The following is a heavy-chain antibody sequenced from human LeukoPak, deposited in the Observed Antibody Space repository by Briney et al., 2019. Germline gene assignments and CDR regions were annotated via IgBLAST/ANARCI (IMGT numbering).Heavy chain of an antibody. Sequence: SVKVSCKASGGTFSSYAISWVRQAPGQGLEWMGGIIPIFGTANYAQKFQGRVTITTDESTSTAYMELSSLRSEDTAVYYCVREPKDAFDIWGQGTMVTVSS. CDR2: IIPIFGTA. CDR1: GGTFSSYA. CDR3: VREPKDAFDI. V-gene: IGHV1-69*05. J-gene: IGHJ3*02.